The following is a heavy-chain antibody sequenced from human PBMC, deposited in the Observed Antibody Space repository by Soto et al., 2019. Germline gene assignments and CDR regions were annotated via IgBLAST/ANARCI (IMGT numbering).Heavy chain of an antibody. D-gene: IGHD6-19*01. J-gene: IGHJ4*02. Sequence: PLQTLSLTCSSSGDSVSSNSAAWKWLRQSPSRGLEWLGMTYYRYKWYNDYAVSVKSLITINPDTSKNQFSLQLNSVTPEDTAVYGCARRMPGIALSATYYVAYGGRGTLVTVSS. CDR1: GDSVSSNSAA. CDR3: ARRMPGIALSATYYVAY. CDR2: TYYRYKWYN. V-gene: IGHV6-1*01.